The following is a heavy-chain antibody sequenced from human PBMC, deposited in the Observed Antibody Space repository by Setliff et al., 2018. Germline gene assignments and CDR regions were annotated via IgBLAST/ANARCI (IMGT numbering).Heavy chain of an antibody. D-gene: IGHD2-15*01. CDR2: IWDDGGNK. V-gene: IGHV3-33*08. Sequence: GGSLRLSCAASGFTFSSYRMHWVRQAPGKGLEWVAVIWDDGGNKYHADSVKGRFTISRDNSKNTLYLQMNSLRPEGTAVYYWARTCSGSGCYAGLESWGQGTPVTVSS. J-gene: IGHJ4*02. CDR1: GFTFSSYR. CDR3: ARTCSGSGCYAGLES.